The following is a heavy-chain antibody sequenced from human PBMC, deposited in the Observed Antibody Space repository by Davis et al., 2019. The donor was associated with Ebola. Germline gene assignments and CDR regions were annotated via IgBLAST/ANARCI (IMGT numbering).Heavy chain of an antibody. V-gene: IGHV1-18*01. D-gene: IGHD5-12*01. Sequence: ASVKVSCKASGYTFTSYGISWVRQAPGQGLEWMGWISAYNGNTNYAQKLQGRVTMTTDTSTSTAYMELRSLRSDDTAVYYCARVASGYYWAWSFFDYWGQGTLVTVSS. CDR3: ARVASGYYWAWSFFDY. CDR1: GYTFTSYG. J-gene: IGHJ4*02. CDR2: ISAYNGNT.